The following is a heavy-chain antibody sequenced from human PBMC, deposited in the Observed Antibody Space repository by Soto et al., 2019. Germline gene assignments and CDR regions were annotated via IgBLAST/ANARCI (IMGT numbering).Heavy chain of an antibody. CDR3: ARRLYGDYDY. D-gene: IGHD4-17*01. CDR1: GYSFTTSG. J-gene: IGHJ4*02. CDR2: ISTYNGNT. Sequence: QAQLVQSGAEVKEPGASVKVSCKASGYSFTTSGITWVRQAPGQGLEWMGWISTYNGNTNYEQKLQDRFTLTTDTSTSTAYMELRSLRSDDTAVYYCARRLYGDYDYWGQVTLVTVSS. V-gene: IGHV1-18*01.